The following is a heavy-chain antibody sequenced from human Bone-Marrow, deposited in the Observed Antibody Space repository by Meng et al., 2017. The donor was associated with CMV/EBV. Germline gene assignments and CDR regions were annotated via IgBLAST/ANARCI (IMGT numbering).Heavy chain of an antibody. Sequence: SVKVSCKASGGTFSSYAISWVRQAPGQGLEWMGGIIPIFGTANYAQKFQGRVTITTDESTSTAYMELSSLRSEDTAVYYWASRKGGGYYYYGMDVWGQGTTVTVSS. CDR2: IIPIFGTA. CDR3: ASRKGGGYYYYGMDV. J-gene: IGHJ6*02. D-gene: IGHD3-16*01. CDR1: GGTFSSYA. V-gene: IGHV1-69*05.